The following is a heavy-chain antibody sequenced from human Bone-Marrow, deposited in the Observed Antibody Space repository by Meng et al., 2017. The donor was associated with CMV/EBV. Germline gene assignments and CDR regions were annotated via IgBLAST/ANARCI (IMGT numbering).Heavy chain of an antibody. D-gene: IGHD1/OR15-1a*01. CDR2: IKEDGSDK. V-gene: IGHV3-7*01. Sequence: GGPLRLSCAASGFTFSDYWMTWVRQAPGKGLQWVANIKEDGSDKYCVDSLKGRFTISRDNANDSLHLQMNSLTAENTAVYYCARGGREGTGNFWGQGTLVTVSS. CDR1: GFTFSDYW. CDR3: ARGGREGTGNF. J-gene: IGHJ4*02.